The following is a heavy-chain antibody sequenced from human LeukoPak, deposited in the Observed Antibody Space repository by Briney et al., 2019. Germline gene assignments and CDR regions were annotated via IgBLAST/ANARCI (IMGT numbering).Heavy chain of an antibody. Sequence: SQTLSLTCAVSGGTISSDGFSWIWIRQPPGHGLEWSGYIYHSGGTYYNPSLKSRGTISVYRSKNQFSLKLSSVPAADTAVYYCARSHSSGWYIWFDPWGQGTLVTVSS. CDR3: ARSHSSGWYIWFDP. V-gene: IGHV4-30-2*01. CDR2: IYHSGGT. D-gene: IGHD6-19*01. CDR1: GGTISSDGFS. J-gene: IGHJ5*02.